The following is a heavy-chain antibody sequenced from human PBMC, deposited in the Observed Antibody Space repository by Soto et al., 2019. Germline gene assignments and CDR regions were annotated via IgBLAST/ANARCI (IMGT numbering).Heavy chain of an antibody. V-gene: IGHV2-5*01. CDR2: IYWNDDM. D-gene: IGHD2-2*02. CDR1: GFSLSTSEVG. Sequence: QITLKESGPTLVKPTQTLTLTCTFSGFSLSTSEVGVGWIRQPPGKALEWLALIYWNDDMSYSPSLKSRLTIPKDTSKNQVVLTMTNMDPVDTATYYWAHTIPDQSLRYYFDYWGQGTLVTVSS. J-gene: IGHJ4*02. CDR3: AHTIPDQSLRYYFDY.